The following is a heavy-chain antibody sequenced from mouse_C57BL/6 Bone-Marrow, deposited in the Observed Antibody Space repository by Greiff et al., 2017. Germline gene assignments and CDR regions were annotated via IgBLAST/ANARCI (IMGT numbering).Heavy chain of an antibody. V-gene: IGHV1-47*01. CDR3: ARSSTVFCYVDY. Sequence: VKLQESGAELVKPGASVTMSCKASGYTFTTYPMEWMKQNHGHSLEWIGTFHPYNDDTKYNQKFKGKATLTVEKSSNTVYLELSRLTSDDSAVYYCARSSTVFCYVDYWGQGTTLTVSS. J-gene: IGHJ2*01. CDR1: GYTFTTYP. D-gene: IGHD1-1*01. CDR2: FHPYNDDT.